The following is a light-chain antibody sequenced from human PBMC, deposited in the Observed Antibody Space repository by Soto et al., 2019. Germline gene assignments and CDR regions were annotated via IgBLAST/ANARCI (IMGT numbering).Light chain of an antibody. CDR2: EVN. Sequence: QSVLTQPPSASGSPGQSVTISCTGTSSTVGGYNYVSWYQHHPGKAPKLVIYEVNKRPSGVPDRFSGSKSGNTASLTVSGLQAVDEADYYCSSYAGSNCLFGGGTKLTVL. CDR1: SSTVGGYNY. J-gene: IGLJ2*01. V-gene: IGLV2-8*01. CDR3: SSYAGSNCL.